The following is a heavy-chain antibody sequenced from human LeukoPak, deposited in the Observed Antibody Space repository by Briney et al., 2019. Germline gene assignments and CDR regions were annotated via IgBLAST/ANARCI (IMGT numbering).Heavy chain of an antibody. V-gene: IGHV3-21*01. D-gene: IGHD2-15*01. J-gene: IGHJ4*02. CDR1: GFTFSSYS. CDR3: ARDHCSGGSCYNTY. Sequence: GGSLRLSCGASGFTFSSYSMNWVRQAPGKGLEWISSISSSSSYIYYADSVKGRFTISRDNAKNSLYLQMNSLRAEDTAVYHCARDHCSGGSCYNTYWGQGTLVTVSS. CDR2: ISSSSSYI.